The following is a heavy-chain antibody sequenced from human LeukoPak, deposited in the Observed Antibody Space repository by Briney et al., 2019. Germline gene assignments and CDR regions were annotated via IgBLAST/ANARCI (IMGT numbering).Heavy chain of an antibody. V-gene: IGHV1-69*05. CDR1: GGTFSSYA. D-gene: IGHD1-26*01. Sequence: GSSVKVSCKASGGTFSSYAISWVRQAPGQGLEWMGGIIPIFGTANYAQKFQGRVTITTDESTSTAYMELSSLRSEDTAVYYCARVGATTLNPYYFDYWGQGTLVTVSS. CDR2: IIPIFGTA. J-gene: IGHJ4*02. CDR3: ARVGATTLNPYYFDY.